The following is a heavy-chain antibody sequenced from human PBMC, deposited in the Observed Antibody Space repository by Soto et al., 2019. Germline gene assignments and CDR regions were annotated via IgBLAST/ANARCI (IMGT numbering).Heavy chain of an antibody. D-gene: IGHD1-26*01. V-gene: IGHV3-23*01. CDR1: GFTLSA. J-gene: IGHJ5*02. CDR3: ARGGGWFDP. CDR2: ISSSGNNT. Sequence: EMQVLESGGDLVQPGGSLRLSCAASGFTLSASTWVRQAPGKGLEWVSSISSSGNNTYYTDSVKGRFTISRDNSKNTLYLQMNSLRAEDTAIYYCARGGGWFDPWGQGTLVTVS.